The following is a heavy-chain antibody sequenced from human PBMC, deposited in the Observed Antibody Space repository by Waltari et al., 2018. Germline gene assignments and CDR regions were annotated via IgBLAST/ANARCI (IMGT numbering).Heavy chain of an antibody. V-gene: IGHV2-5*01. Sequence: QITLKESGPTLVKPTQTLTLTCTFSGFSLSNRGVGVGWIRQPPGKALEWLALIYWNDDKRYSPSLKSRLTITKNTSKTQVVLTMTNMDPVDTATYYCAHSYATYSLRSLFDYWGQGTLVTVSS. D-gene: IGHD2-15*01. CDR1: GFSLSNRGVG. CDR3: AHSYATYSLRSLFDY. J-gene: IGHJ4*02. CDR2: IYWNDDK.